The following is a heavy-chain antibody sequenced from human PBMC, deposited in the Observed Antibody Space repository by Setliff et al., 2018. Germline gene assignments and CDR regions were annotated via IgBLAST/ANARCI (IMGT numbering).Heavy chain of an antibody. V-gene: IGHV1-18*01. J-gene: IGHJ4*02. CDR1: GYTFNNYG. CDR2: ISA. Sequence: SVKVSCKASGYTFNNYGINWVRQAPGQGLEWMGWISAYAQKFQGRVTMTTDTSTSTAYMELRSLRSDDTAVYYCARGPLDFVVVPAAAKFDYWGQGTLVTVSS. D-gene: IGHD2-2*01. CDR3: ARGPLDFVVVPAAAKFDY.